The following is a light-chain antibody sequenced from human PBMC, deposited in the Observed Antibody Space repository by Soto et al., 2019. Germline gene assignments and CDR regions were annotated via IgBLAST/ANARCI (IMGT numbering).Light chain of an antibody. J-gene: IGKJ3*01. V-gene: IGKV1-39*01. Sequence: DIQMTQSPSSLSASVGDRVTITCRASQSISSYLNWYQQKSGEAPKLLIYAASSLQSGVPSRFSGSGSETEFTLTISSLQPEDFATYYCQRGCHTPFTFGPGTKVDIK. CDR3: QRGCHTPFT. CDR2: AAS. CDR1: QSISSY.